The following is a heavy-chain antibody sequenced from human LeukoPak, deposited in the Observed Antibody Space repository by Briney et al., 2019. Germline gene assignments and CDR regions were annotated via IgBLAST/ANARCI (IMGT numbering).Heavy chain of an antibody. D-gene: IGHD3-22*01. Sequence: SETLSLTCTVSGGSISSYYWSWLRQPPGKGLDWIRYIYYSGSTSYNPSLKSRVTISVDTSKNQFSLKLSSVTAADTAVYYCARDIYYYDSSGYQGAFDIWGEGTMATVSS. CDR2: IYYSGST. CDR3: ARDIYYYDSSGYQGAFDI. CDR1: GGSISSYY. V-gene: IGHV4-59*01. J-gene: IGHJ3*02.